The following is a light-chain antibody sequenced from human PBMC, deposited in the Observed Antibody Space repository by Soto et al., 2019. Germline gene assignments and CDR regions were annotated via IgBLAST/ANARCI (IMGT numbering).Light chain of an antibody. CDR3: QQSSSSPQRT. V-gene: IGKV1-5*01. Sequence: DLQMTHSPSTLSSSEGDIVTINCRPSQSIGDSLAWYQQKPGKAPYLLISDVSSLERGVPSRFSGSGSGTEFTLTISIMQPDDFATYYCQQSSSSPQRTFAQGTKV. CDR1: QSIGDS. J-gene: IGKJ1*01. CDR2: DVS.